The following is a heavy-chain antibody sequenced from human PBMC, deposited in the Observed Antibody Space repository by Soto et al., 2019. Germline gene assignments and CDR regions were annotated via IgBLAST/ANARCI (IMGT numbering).Heavy chain of an antibody. CDR1: GFTFSSYA. D-gene: IGHD2-21*02. CDR2: ISYDGSNK. J-gene: IGHJ4*02. V-gene: IGHV3-30-3*01. CDR3: AREPRTVTAIDY. Sequence: QVQLVESGGGVVQPGRSLRLSCAASGFTFSSYAMHWVRQAPGKGLEWVAVISYDGSNKYYADSVKGRFTISRDNSKNTLYLQMNSLRAEDTAVYYCAREPRTVTAIDYWGQGTLVTVSS.